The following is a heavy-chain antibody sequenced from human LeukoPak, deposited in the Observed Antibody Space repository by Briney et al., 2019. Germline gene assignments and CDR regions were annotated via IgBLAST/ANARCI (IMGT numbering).Heavy chain of an antibody. CDR3: ATGAVYCTSPKYPTGSAPPCFAH. Sequence: GESLRLSCEASGFTFKAYGMHWVRQAPGKGLEWLAAISYDERNKYYGDSEKGRFTISRDNSKNTLYLQMSSLRPEDTAVYYCATGAVYCTSPKYPTGSAPPCFAHWGQGTLVTVSS. CDR2: ISYDERNK. D-gene: IGHD2-2*01. V-gene: IGHV3-30*03. J-gene: IGHJ4*02. CDR1: GFTFKAYG.